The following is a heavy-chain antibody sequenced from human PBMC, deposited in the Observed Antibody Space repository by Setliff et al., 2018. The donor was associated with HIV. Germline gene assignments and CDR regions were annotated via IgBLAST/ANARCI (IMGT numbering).Heavy chain of an antibody. D-gene: IGHD2-21*01. V-gene: IGHV3-23*01. CDR1: DFTFSNSA. CDR3: AKDRLFPRY. J-gene: IGHJ4*02. Sequence: GGSLRLSCVGSDFTFSNSAMSWVRQAPGKGLEWVSTITDSGSKILYVDSVKGRFTISRDNSKNSLYLQMDSLRPEDTAVYYCAKDRLFPRYWGQGTRVTVSS. CDR2: ITDSGSKI.